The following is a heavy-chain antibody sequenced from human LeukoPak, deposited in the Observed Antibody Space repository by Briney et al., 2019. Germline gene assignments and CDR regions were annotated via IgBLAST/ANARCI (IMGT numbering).Heavy chain of an antibody. CDR3: ARDLGYSSGWVYFDY. CDR1: GFTFSSYA. J-gene: IGHJ4*02. V-gene: IGHV3-11*04. CDR2: ISSSGSTI. D-gene: IGHD6-19*01. Sequence: PGGSLRLSCATSGFTFSSYAMSWIRQAPGKGLEWVSYISSSGSTIYYADSVKGRFTISRDNAKNSLYLQMNSLRAEDTAVYYCARDLGYSSGWVYFDYWGQGTLVTVSS.